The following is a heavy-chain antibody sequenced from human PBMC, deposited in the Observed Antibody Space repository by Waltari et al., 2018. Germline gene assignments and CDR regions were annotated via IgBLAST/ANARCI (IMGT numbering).Heavy chain of an antibody. J-gene: IGHJ4*02. CDR1: GFPVSSHY. Sequence: EVQLVESGGGLIQPGGSLRLSCAASGFPVSSHYMSWVRQAPGKGLELVSVFYSGGSTYYADSVKGRFTISRDNSKNTLYLQMNSLRTEDTAVYYCARGDGVRGVIFDYWGQGTLVTVSS. CDR2: FYSGGST. V-gene: IGHV3-53*01. CDR3: ARGDGVRGVIFDY. D-gene: IGHD3-10*01.